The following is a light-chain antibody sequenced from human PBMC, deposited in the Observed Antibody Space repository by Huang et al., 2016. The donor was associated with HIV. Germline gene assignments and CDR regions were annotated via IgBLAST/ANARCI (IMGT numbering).Light chain of an antibody. J-gene: IGKJ2*01. CDR1: QSISSN. V-gene: IGKV3-15*01. Sequence: EIVMTQSPATLSVSPGERATLSCRASQSISSNLAWYQQKPGQAPRLLIYGASTRATVYPARFRGSGSGTEFTLTISSLLSEDFAVYYCQQYSDWPETFGQGTKLEIK. CDR3: QQYSDWPET. CDR2: GAS.